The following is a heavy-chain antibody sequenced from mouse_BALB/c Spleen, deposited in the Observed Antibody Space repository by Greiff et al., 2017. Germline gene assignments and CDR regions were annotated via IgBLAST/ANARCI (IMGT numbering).Heavy chain of an antibody. CDR2: IYPGDGDT. J-gene: IGHJ3*01. CDR3: ARWDGFAY. CDR1: GYAFSSYW. D-gene: IGHD4-1*01. Sequence: VMLVESGAELVRPGSSVKISCKASGYAFSSYWMNWVKQRPGQGLEWIGQIYPGDGDTNYNGKFKGKATLTADKSSSTAYMQLSSLTSEDSAVYFCARWDGFAYWGQGTLVTVSA. V-gene: IGHV1-80*01.